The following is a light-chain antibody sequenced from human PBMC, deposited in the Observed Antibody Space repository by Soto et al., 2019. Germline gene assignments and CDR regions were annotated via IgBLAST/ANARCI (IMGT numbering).Light chain of an antibody. J-gene: IGLJ1*01. CDR2: DVG. CDR3: DSYTSSSSYA. Sequence: QSVLTQPASVSGSPGQSITISCTGTGSDVGAYRYVSWYQQHPGQAPKLIIYDVGNRPSGVSDRFSGSKSGNTASLTISGLQSEDEADYYCDSYTSSSSYAFGTGTKVTVL. CDR1: GSDVGAYRY. V-gene: IGLV2-14*01.